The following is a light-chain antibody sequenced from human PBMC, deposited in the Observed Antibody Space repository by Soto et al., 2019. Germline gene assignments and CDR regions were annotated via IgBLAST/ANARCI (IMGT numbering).Light chain of an antibody. V-gene: IGKV1-5*03. Sequence: DIPMTQSPSTLSASVGDRVTITCRASQGMSTWLAWYQQKPGKAPKLLIYKASSLEGGVPSRFSGSGSGTEFNITVSSLQPDDFATYYCQQYNTYPLTFGGGTTVEIK. CDR1: QGMSTW. CDR3: QQYNTYPLT. CDR2: KAS. J-gene: IGKJ4*01.